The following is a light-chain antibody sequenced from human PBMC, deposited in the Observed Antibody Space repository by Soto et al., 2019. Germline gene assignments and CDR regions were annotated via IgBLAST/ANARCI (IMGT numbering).Light chain of an antibody. CDR2: KAS. J-gene: IGKJ1*01. Sequence: DIQMTQSPSTLSASVGDRVTITCRASQSISSWLAWYQQKPGKAPKLLIYKASSLESGVPSRFSGSGSGTEFTLTISSLQPDDFATYYCQQYYSYPWTFGQGTNVDIK. CDR3: QQYYSYPWT. V-gene: IGKV1-5*03. CDR1: QSISSW.